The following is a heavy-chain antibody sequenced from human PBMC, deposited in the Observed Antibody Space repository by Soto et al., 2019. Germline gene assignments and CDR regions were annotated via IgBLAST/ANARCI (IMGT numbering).Heavy chain of an antibody. CDR3: ASGIQLWLRRINNGYSG. V-gene: IGHV1-69*14. D-gene: IGHD5-18*01. CDR1: GGTFSTYA. CDR2: IIPMFGTA. Sequence: QVQLVQSGAEVKKPESSVKVSCKAPGGTFSTYAISWVRQAPGQGLEWMGGIIPMFGTANYAQRFQDRVTITADKSTNTVYMELRSLRSEDTAVYFCASGIQLWLRRINNGYSGWGQGTLVTVSS. J-gene: IGHJ4*02.